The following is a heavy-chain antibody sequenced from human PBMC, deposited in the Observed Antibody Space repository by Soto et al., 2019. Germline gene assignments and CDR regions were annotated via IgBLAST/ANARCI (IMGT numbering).Heavy chain of an antibody. CDR1: GFSFSNYA. Sequence: EVQLVESGGILVQPGESLRLSCVASGFSFSNYAMHWVRQAPGKGLEFVSAISNNGGSTYYANSVKGRLTISRDNYKNMLSLQMGSLRAEDMAVYYCASGGPYQLLSDFDYWGQGTLVTVSS. D-gene: IGHD2-2*01. J-gene: IGHJ4*02. CDR2: ISNNGGST. CDR3: ASGGPYQLLSDFDY. V-gene: IGHV3-64*01.